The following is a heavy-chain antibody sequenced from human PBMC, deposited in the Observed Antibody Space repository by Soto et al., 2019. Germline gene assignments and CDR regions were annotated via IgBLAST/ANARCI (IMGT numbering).Heavy chain of an antibody. CDR1: GGSISSGDYY. CDR2: IYYSGST. J-gene: IGHJ4*02. V-gene: IGHV4-30-4*02. Sequence: PSETLSLTCTVSGGSISSGDYYWSWIRQPPGKGLEWIGYIYYSGSTYYNPSLKSRVTVSVDTSKNQFSLKLSSVTAADTAVYYCARMTPFVDYDFWTPDQTRYFDYWGQGTLVTVSS. CDR3: ARMTPFVDYDFWTPDQTRYFDY. D-gene: IGHD3-3*01.